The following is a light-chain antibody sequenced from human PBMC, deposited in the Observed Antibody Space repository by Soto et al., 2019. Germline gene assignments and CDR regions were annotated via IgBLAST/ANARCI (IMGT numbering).Light chain of an antibody. CDR3: QQGNSFPIT. CDR2: AAV. Sequence: DIPLTQSPSSVSASLLARVYIXGWASQGINTWLAWYQQKPGKAPRLLIAAAVNLQTGVPSRFSGSGSGTDFTLTISSLQPEDFATYYCQQGNSFPITFGQGTRLEIK. J-gene: IGKJ5*01. CDR1: QGINTW. V-gene: IGKV1-12*01.